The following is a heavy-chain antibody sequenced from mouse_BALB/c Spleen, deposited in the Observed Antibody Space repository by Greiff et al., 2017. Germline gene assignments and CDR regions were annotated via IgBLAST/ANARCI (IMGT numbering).Heavy chain of an antibody. CDR3: ARDRMITPFAY. CDR2: IRNKANGYTT. Sequence: EVHLVESGGGLVQPGGSLRLSCATSGFTFTDYYMSWVRQPPGKALEWLGFIRNKANGYTTEYSASVKGRFTISRDNSQSILYLQMNTLRAEDSATYYCARDRMITPFAYWGQGTLVTVSA. D-gene: IGHD2-4*01. V-gene: IGHV7-3*02. CDR1: GFTFTDYY. J-gene: IGHJ3*01.